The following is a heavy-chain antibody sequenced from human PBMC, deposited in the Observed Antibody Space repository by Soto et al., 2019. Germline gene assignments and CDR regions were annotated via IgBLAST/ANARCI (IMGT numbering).Heavy chain of an antibody. D-gene: IGHD2-15*01. CDR2: ISSSSSTI. Sequence: WVSYISSSSSTIYYADSVKGRFTISRDNAKNSLYLQMNSLRAEDTAVYYCARRRYCSGGSCYAHYYYYYMDVWGKGTTVTVSS. V-gene: IGHV3-48*01. J-gene: IGHJ6*03. CDR3: ARRRYCSGGSCYAHYYYYYMDV.